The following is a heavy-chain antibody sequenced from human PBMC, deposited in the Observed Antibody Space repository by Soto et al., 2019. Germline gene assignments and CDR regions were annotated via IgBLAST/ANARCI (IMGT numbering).Heavy chain of an antibody. J-gene: IGHJ4*02. V-gene: IGHV3-9*01. CDR2: INWNSGNI. Sequence: EVQVAESGGGSVQPGRSLRLSCEASGFSFDEYAMHWVRQVPGKGLEWVSSINWNSGNIGYADSVRGRFTISRDNANNSLYLAMNSLRPEDTAFYYCAKGTKFCSSGVCSVFDYWGQGTLVTVSS. D-gene: IGHD2-8*01. CDR3: AKGTKFCSSGVCSVFDY. CDR1: GFSFDEYA.